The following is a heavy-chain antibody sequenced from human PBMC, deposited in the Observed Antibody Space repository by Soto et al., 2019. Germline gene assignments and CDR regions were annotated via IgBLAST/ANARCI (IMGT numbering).Heavy chain of an antibody. D-gene: IGHD4-17*01. CDR3: ARSDGPLGDY. CDR2: INAGNGNT. V-gene: IGHV1-3*01. Sequence: ASVKVSCKASGGTFTSSAMHLVRQAPGQRLERMGWINAGNGNTKYSQKFQGRVTITRDTSASTAYMGLSSLRSEDTAVYYCARSDGPLGDYWGQGTLVTVSS. J-gene: IGHJ4*02. CDR1: GGTFTSSA.